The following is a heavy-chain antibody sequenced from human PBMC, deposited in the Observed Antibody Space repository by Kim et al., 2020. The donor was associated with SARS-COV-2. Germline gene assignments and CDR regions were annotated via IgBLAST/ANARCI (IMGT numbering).Heavy chain of an antibody. V-gene: IGHV4-59*08. J-gene: IGHJ4*02. Sequence: SETLSLTCTVSGGSISSYYWSWIRQPPGKGLEWIGYIYYSGSTNYNPSLKSRVTISVDTSKNQFSLKLSSVTAADTAVYYCARHSDFWSGYPFDYWGQGT. CDR1: GGSISSYY. CDR2: IYYSGST. CDR3: ARHSDFWSGYPFDY. D-gene: IGHD3-3*01.